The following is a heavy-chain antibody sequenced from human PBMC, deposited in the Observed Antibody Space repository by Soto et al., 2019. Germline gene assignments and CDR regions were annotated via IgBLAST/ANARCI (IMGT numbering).Heavy chain of an antibody. CDR3: ARELGIAACPDPHYSYGMDV. J-gene: IGHJ6*02. V-gene: IGHV1-69*13. Sequence: SVKVSCKASGGTFSSYAISWVRQAPGQGLEWMGGIIPIFGTANYAQKFQGRVTITADESTSTAYMELSSLRSEDTAVYYCARELGIAACPDPHYSYGMDVWGQGTTVTVS. CDR1: GGTFSSYA. CDR2: IIPIFGTA. D-gene: IGHD6-13*01.